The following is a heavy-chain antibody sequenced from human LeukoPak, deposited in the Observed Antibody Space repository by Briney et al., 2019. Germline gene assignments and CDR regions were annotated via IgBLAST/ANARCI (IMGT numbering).Heavy chain of an antibody. V-gene: IGHV3-23*01. Sequence: GGSLRLSCAASGFTFSSYAMSWARQAPGKGLEWVSAISGSGGSTYYADSVKGRFTISRDNSKNTLYLQMNSLRADGTAVYYCARDQRGYNYGYWGQGTLVTVSS. J-gene: IGHJ4*02. D-gene: IGHD5-18*01. CDR3: ARDQRGYNYGY. CDR1: GFTFSSYA. CDR2: ISGSGGST.